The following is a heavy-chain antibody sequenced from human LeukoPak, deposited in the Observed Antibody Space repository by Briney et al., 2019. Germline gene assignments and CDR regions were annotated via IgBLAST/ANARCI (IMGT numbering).Heavy chain of an antibody. V-gene: IGHV4-61*02. D-gene: IGHD2/OR15-2a*01. CDR1: GGSLSSGSYY. CDR2: IYTSGST. J-gene: IGHJ4*02. Sequence: SETLSLTCTVSGGSLSSGSYYWSWIRQPAGKGLEWIGRIYTSGSTNYNPSLKSRVTISVDTSKNQFSLKLSSVTAADTAVYYCARDTPLYAQDYWGQGTLVTVSS. CDR3: ARDTPLYAQDY.